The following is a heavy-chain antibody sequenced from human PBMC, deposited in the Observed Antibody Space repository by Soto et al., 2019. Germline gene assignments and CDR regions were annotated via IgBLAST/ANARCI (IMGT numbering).Heavy chain of an antibody. Sequence: PGGSLRLSCATSGFTFNNYWMHWVRQAPGKGQVWVSRINHDGGSTSYADSVKGRFTMSRDNAKNTLYLQMNSLRADDTAVYYCARIGVNSYGTKPGVWGQGTTVTVS. CDR3: ARIGVNSYGTKPGV. V-gene: IGHV3-74*01. D-gene: IGHD5-18*01. CDR2: INHDGGST. J-gene: IGHJ6*02. CDR1: GFTFNNYW.